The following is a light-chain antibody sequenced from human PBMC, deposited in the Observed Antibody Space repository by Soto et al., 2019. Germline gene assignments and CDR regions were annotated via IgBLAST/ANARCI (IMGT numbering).Light chain of an antibody. CDR3: CSHGGIGTTWV. Sequence: QSVLTQPASVSGSPGQSITISCTATSSDFGTYNLVSWFQQHPDKAPKLIIYEVIKRPSGVSNRFSGSISGNTTSLTVSGLQAEDEATYFCCSHGGIGTTWVFGGGTKLTVL. CDR2: EVI. CDR1: SSDFGTYNL. J-gene: IGLJ3*02. V-gene: IGLV2-23*02.